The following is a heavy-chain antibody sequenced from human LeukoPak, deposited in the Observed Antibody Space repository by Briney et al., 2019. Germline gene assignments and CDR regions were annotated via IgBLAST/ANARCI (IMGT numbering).Heavy chain of an antibody. CDR2: ISWNSGSI. D-gene: IGHD5-12*01. J-gene: IGHJ4*02. V-gene: IGHV3-9*01. CDR3: AKSKRGYSGYDELDY. Sequence: GGSLRLSCAASGFTFDDYAMHWVRQAPGKGLEWVSGISWNSGSIGYADSVKGRFTISRDNAKNSLYLQMNSLRAEDTALYYCAKSKRGYSGYDELDYWGQGTLVTVSS. CDR1: GFTFDDYA.